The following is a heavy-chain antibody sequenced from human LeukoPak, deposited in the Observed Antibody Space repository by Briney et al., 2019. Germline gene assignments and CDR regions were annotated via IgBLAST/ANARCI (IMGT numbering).Heavy chain of an antibody. Sequence: SETLSLTCAVYGGSFSGYHWSWIRQPPGKGLEWIGEINHSGSTNYNPSLKSRVTISIDTSKNQFSLKLSSVTAADTAVYYCARFNSGSYQHYFDYWGQGTLVTVSS. CDR2: INHSGST. D-gene: IGHD1-26*01. CDR3: ARFNSGSYQHYFDY. CDR1: GGSFSGYH. V-gene: IGHV4-34*01. J-gene: IGHJ4*02.